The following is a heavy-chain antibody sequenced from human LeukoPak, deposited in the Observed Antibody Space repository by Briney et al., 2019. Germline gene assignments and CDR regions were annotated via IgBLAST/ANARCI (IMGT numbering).Heavy chain of an antibody. J-gene: IGHJ4*02. V-gene: IGHV3-7*01. CDR3: ARPYYYDSSGPIE. Sequence: PGGSLRLSCAASGFTFSSYWMSWVRQAPGKGLEWVANIKQDGSEKYYVDSVKGRFTISRDNAKNSLYLQMNSLRAEDTAVYYCARPYYYDSSGPIEWGQGTLVTVSS. D-gene: IGHD3-22*01. CDR1: GFTFSSYW. CDR2: IKQDGSEK.